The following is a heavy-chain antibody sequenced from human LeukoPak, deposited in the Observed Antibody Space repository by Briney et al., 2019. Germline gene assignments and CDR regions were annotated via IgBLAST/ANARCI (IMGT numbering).Heavy chain of an antibody. J-gene: IGHJ4*02. D-gene: IGHD6-13*01. CDR3: ARAGSSWSRAFDY. CDR2: IYYSGST. V-gene: IGHV4-31*03. CDR1: GGSVGSGGYY. Sequence: SETLSLTCTVSGGSVGSGGYYWSWIRQHPGKGLEWIRYIYYSGSTYYNPSLKSRVTISVDTSKNQFSLKLSSVTAADTAVYYCARAGSSWSRAFDYWGQGALVTVSS.